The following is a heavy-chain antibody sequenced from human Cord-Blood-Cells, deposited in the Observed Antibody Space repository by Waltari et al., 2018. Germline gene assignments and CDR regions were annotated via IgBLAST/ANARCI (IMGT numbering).Heavy chain of an antibody. CDR3: ARRLATIFGVVIGFDY. CDR1: GGSISSSSYY. V-gene: IGHV4-39*01. CDR2: IYYSGST. Sequence: QLQLQESGPGLVKPSETLSLTCTVSGGSISSSSYYWGWIRQPQGKGLEWIGSIYYSGSTYYNPSLKSRVTISVDTSKNQFSLKLSSVTAADTAVYYCARRLATIFGVVIGFDYWGQGTLVTVSS. J-gene: IGHJ4*02. D-gene: IGHD3-3*01.